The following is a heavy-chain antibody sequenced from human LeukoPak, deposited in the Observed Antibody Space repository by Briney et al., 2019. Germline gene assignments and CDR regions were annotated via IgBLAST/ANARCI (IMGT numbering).Heavy chain of an antibody. CDR1: GGTFSSYA. V-gene: IGHV1-69*13. J-gene: IGHJ4*02. CDR3: ARSKGTTIVGATTFDY. CDR2: IIPIFGTA. Sequence: GASVKVSCKASGGTFSSYAISWVRQAPGQGLEWMGGIIPIFGTANYAQKFQGRVTITADESTSTAYMELSSLRSDDTAVYYCARSKGTTIVGATTFDYWGQGTLVTVSS. D-gene: IGHD1-26*01.